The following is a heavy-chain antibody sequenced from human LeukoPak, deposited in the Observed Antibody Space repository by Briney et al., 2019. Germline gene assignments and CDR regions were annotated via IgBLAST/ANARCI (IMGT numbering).Heavy chain of an antibody. CDR1: GFTFSSYG. J-gene: IGHJ4*02. D-gene: IGHD6-19*01. CDR3: AKEGPIAVARDY. Sequence: RGTLRLSCAASGFTFSSYGMRWVRQAPGKGLEWVSVISGSGGSTYYADSVKGRFTISRDNSKNTLYLQMNSLRAEDTAVYYCAKEGPIAVARDYWGQGTLVTVSS. CDR2: ISGSGGST. V-gene: IGHV3-23*01.